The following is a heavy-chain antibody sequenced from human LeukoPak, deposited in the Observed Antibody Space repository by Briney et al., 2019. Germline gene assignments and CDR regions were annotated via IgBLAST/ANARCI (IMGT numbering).Heavy chain of an antibody. CDR3: ASTIYDFWSGYSASFDY. V-gene: IGHV4-59*01. CDR2: IYYSGST. J-gene: IGHJ4*02. Sequence: LEALSLTRTVSGGSISSYYWSWIRQPPGKGLEWIGHIYYSGSTNYNPPLKSRVTISVDTSQNQVSLKLSSVTAADTAVYYCASTIYDFWSGYSASFDYWVQGGLVGVRS. D-gene: IGHD3-3*01. CDR1: GGSISSYY.